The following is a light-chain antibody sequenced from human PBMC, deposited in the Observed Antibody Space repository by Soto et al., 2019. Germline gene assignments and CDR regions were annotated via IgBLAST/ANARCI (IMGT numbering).Light chain of an antibody. CDR1: SSEVGGYNY. Sequence: QSVLTQPASVSGSTGQSITISCTGTSSEVGGYNYVSWYQQHPGKAPKLMNYDVSNRPSGVSNRFSGSKSGNTASLTISGLHAEDEADYYCSSYTSSSTYVVFGGGTKLTVL. J-gene: IGLJ2*01. CDR2: DVS. CDR3: SSYTSSSTYVV. V-gene: IGLV2-14*01.